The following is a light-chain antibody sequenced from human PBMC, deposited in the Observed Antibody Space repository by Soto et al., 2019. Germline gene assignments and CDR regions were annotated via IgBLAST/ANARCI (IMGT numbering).Light chain of an antibody. CDR2: KVS. Sequence: VVVTQYPLSLPVTLVQAASISCNSSQRLVYSDGNTYLNWLHQRPGQSPRRLIYKVSNRDSGVPDRFSGSGSGTDFTLKISRVEAEDVGVYYCIQGTHWPPTFGQGTKVDIK. CDR3: IQGTHWPPT. V-gene: IGKV2-30*01. CDR1: QRLVYSDGNTY. J-gene: IGKJ1*01.